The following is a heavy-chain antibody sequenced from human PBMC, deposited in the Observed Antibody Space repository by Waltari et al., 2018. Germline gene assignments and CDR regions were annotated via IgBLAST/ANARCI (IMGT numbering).Heavy chain of an antibody. CDR1: VGPFNTNS. D-gene: IGHD2-15*01. Sequence: QVQLEQSGAEMTKPGSSVTVYCKASVGPFNTNSFSWGRQAPGQGLEWMGGLIPLFCTSTYAQTLQGRVRITADESTSTVYMELSSLRSEDTAVYYCVKGSREYHFYMDVWGQGSAVAVSS. J-gene: IGHJ6*02. CDR2: LIPLFCTS. V-gene: IGHV1-69*01. CDR3: VKGSREYHFYMDV.